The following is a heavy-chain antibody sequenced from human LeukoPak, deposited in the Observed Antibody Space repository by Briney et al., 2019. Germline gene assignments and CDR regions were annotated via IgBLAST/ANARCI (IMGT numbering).Heavy chain of an antibody. CDR3: ARGDYNGSGSYDYYYGMDV. CDR1: GGTFSSYA. V-gene: IGHV1-69*04. D-gene: IGHD3-10*01. Sequence: SVKVSCKASGGTFSSYAISWVRQAPGQGLEWMGRIIPILGIANYAQKFQGRVTITADKSTSTAYMELSSLRSEDTAVYYCARGDYNGSGSYDYYYGMDVWGQGTTVTVSS. J-gene: IGHJ6*02. CDR2: IIPILGIA.